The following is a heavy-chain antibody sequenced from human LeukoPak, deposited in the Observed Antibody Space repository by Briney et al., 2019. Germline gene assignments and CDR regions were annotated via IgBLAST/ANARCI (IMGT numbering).Heavy chain of an antibody. CDR3: ARERVRQSEHFDY. J-gene: IGHJ4*02. Sequence: GGSLRLSCAASGFTFSSYGMHWVRQAPGKGLEWVAVISYDGSNKYYADSVKGRFTISRDNSKNTLYLQMNSLRAEDTAVYYCARERVRQSEHFDYWGQGTLVTVSS. V-gene: IGHV3-30*03. CDR1: GFTFSSYG. CDR2: ISYDGSNK. D-gene: IGHD3-10*01.